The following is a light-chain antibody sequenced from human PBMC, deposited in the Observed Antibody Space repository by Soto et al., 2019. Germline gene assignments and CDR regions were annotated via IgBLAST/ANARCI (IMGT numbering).Light chain of an antibody. Sequence: QSVLTQPPSVSGAPGQRVTISCTRSSSNIGAGYDVHWYQQLPGTAPKLLIYGNSNRPSGVPERFSGSKSGTSASLAITGLQAEDEAYYYCQSYDSSLSGWVFGGGTKLTVL. CDR2: GNS. CDR3: QSYDSSLSGWV. CDR1: SSNIGAGYD. J-gene: IGLJ3*02. V-gene: IGLV1-40*01.